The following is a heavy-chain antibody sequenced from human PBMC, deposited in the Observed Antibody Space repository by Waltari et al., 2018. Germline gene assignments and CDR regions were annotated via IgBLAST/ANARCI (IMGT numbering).Heavy chain of an antibody. CDR1: GFTVSSNY. D-gene: IGHD6-19*01. Sequence: EVQLVESGGGLIQPGGSLRLSCAASGFTVSSNYMSWVRQAPGKGLEWVSVIYSGGSTYYADSVKVRVTISRDNSKNTLYLQMNSLKTDDTAVYYCTTLGYRSGWSFDYWGQGTLVTVSS. J-gene: IGHJ4*02. CDR3: TTLGYRSGWSFDY. CDR2: IYSGGST. V-gene: IGHV3-53*01.